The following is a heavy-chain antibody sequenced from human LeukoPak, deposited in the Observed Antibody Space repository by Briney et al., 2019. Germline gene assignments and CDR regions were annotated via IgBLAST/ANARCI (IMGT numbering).Heavy chain of an antibody. D-gene: IGHD1-26*01. CDR1: GVSINNYY. V-gene: IGHV4-59*08. Sequence: EASETLSLTCTVSGVSINNYYWSWIRQPPGKGLEWIGYLYYSGRTNYNPSLKSRVTISVDTSKNQFSLKLNSVTAADTAVYYCARHISSGGTYAHFDYWGQGTLVTVSS. CDR3: ARHISSGGTYAHFDY. CDR2: LYYSGRT. J-gene: IGHJ4*02.